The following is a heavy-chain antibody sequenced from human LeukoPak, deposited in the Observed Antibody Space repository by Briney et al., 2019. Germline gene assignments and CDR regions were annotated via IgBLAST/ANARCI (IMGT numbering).Heavy chain of an antibody. J-gene: IGHJ4*02. D-gene: IGHD4-17*01. CDR1: GFTSSSYG. V-gene: IGHV3-33*08. CDR2: MWYDGSNK. Sequence: GGSLRLSCAASGFTSSSYGMHWVRQAPGKGLEWVAVMWYDGSNKYYADSVKGRFTISRDNSKNTLYLQMHSLRAEDTAVYYCARDEVTTPRDWGQGTLVTVSS. CDR3: ARDEVTTPRD.